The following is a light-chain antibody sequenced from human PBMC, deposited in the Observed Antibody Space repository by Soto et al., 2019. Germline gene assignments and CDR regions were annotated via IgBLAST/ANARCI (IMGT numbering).Light chain of an antibody. CDR1: NSNIGINS. CDR3: GTWDTSLSAV. CDR2: ATN. V-gene: IGLV1-51*01. J-gene: IGLJ2*01. Sequence: QSVLTQPPSVSAAPGQKVTISCSGSNSNIGINSVYWYQQLPGTAPKLLISATNKRPSGIPDRFSGSKSGTSATLVITGLQTGDEADYYCGTWDTSLSAVFGGGTQLTVL.